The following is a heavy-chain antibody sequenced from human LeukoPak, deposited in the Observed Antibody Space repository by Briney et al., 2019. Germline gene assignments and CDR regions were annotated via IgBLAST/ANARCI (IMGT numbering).Heavy chain of an antibody. J-gene: IGHJ4*02. Sequence: KPSETLSLTCSVSGGSIGSSSYYWGRIRQPPGKGLEWIGSIYYSGSTYYNPSLKSRLTIAADTCKSQFSLRLSSVTAADTAVYYCARTAGYCSGGTCVDSWGEGTLITVSS. D-gene: IGHD2-15*01. CDR1: GGSIGSSSYY. V-gene: IGHV4-39*01. CDR2: IYYSGST. CDR3: ARTAGYCSGGTCVDS.